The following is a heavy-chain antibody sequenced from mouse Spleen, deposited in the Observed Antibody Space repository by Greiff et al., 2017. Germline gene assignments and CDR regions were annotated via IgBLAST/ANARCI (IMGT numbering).Heavy chain of an antibody. J-gene: IGHJ2*01. Sequence: VQLQQSGAELVKPGASVKISCKASGYAFSSYWMNWVKQRPGKGLEWIGQIYPGDGDTNYNGKFKGKATLTADKSSSTAYMQLSSLTSEDSAVYFCARAGDGYLYYFDYWGQGTTLTVSS. CDR1: GYAFSSYW. V-gene: IGHV1-80*01. D-gene: IGHD2-3*01. CDR3: ARAGDGYLYYFDY. CDR2: IYPGDGDT.